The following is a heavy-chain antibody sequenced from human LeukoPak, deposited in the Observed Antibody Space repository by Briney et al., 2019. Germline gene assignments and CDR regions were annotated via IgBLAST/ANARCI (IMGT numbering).Heavy chain of an antibody. CDR3: ARVLSGGCYYYNYMDV. Sequence: SETLSLTCTVSGGSIRSYYWIGIRPPAGKGLEWIGRIYSSGSTDYNPSLKSRVTMSIDTSKNQFSLKLSSVTAADTAVYYCARVLSGGCYYYNYMDVWGKGTTVTVSS. CDR2: IYSSGST. V-gene: IGHV4-4*07. CDR1: GGSIRSYY. D-gene: IGHD2-15*01. J-gene: IGHJ6*03.